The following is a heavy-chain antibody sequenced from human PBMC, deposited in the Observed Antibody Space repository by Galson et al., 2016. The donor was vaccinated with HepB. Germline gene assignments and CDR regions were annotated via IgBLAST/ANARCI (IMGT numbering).Heavy chain of an antibody. CDR2: ISGSGSTI. D-gene: IGHD3-10*01. Sequence: SLRLSCAASGFTFSRLSMNWVRQAPGKGLEWLSYISGSGSTIYYADSVKGRFTISRDNPMNSLYLQMYSLRDEDTAVYYCARDAGSGIYAMDVWGQGTTVTVSS. CDR1: GFTFSRLS. J-gene: IGHJ6*02. V-gene: IGHV3-48*02. CDR3: ARDAGSGIYAMDV.